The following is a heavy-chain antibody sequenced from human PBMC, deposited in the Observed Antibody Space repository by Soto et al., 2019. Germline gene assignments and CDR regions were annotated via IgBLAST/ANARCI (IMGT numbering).Heavy chain of an antibody. J-gene: IGHJ4*02. D-gene: IGHD3-22*01. CDR3: ARALDYYDSSGYYPDRVYYFDY. CDR1: GGTFSSYA. V-gene: IGHV1-69*13. CDR2: IIPIFGTA. Sequence: VKVSCKASGGTFSSYAISWVRQAPGQGLEWMGGIIPIFGTANYAQKFQCRVTITADESTSTAYMELSSLRSEDTAVYYCARALDYYDSSGYYPDRVYYFDYWGQGTLVTVSS.